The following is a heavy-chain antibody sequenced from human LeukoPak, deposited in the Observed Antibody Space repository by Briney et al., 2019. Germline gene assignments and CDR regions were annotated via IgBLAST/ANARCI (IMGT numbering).Heavy chain of an antibody. J-gene: IGHJ4*02. CDR1: GGSFSAYY. CDR2: INHSGSI. V-gene: IGHV4-34*01. D-gene: IGHD3-10*01. Sequence: PSETLSLTCAVYGGSFSAYYWTWIRQPPGKGLEWIGEINHSGSINYNPSLKSRVTISADTSKNQFSLKLSSVTAADTAVYYCAKRGPYYYGSGSYYKGAQYYFDSWGQGPLVTVSS. CDR3: AKRGPYYYGSGSYYKGAQYYFDS.